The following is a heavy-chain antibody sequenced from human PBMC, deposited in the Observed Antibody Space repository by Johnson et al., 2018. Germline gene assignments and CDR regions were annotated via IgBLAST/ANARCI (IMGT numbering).Heavy chain of an antibody. CDR2: IRSKSYGGTT. V-gene: IGHV3-49*03. D-gene: IGHD3-22*01. CDR1: GFTFGDYA. CDR3: SSPYDSSGYYPRYFQH. Sequence: TASGFTFGDYAMSWFRQAPGKGLEWVGFIRSKSYGGTTEYAASVKGRFTISRDDSKSIAYLQMNSLKTEDTAVYYCSSPYDSSGYYPRYFQHWGQGTLVTVSS. J-gene: IGHJ1*01.